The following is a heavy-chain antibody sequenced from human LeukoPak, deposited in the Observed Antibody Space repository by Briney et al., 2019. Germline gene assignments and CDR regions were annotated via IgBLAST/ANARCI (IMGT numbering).Heavy chain of an antibody. J-gene: IGHJ4*02. CDR3: ARCASEITMVRGVIIAIRIFDY. V-gene: IGHV4-34*01. CDR2: INHSGST. CDR1: GGSFSGYY. Sequence: SETLSLTCAVYGGSFSGYYWSWIRKPPGKGLEWIGEINHSGSTNYNPSLKSRVTISVDTSKNQFSLKLSSVTAADTAVYYCARCASEITMVRGVIIAIRIFDYWGQGTLVTVSS. D-gene: IGHD3-10*01.